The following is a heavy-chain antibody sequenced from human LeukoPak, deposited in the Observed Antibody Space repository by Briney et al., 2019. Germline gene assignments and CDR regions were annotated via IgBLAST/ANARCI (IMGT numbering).Heavy chain of an antibody. J-gene: IGHJ4*02. CDR1: GFTFSSYA. CDR2: ISVSGGST. CDR3: PKGPKGMIVAVTTYDY. V-gene: IGHV3-23*01. Sequence: GGSLRLSCAASGFTFSSYAMSWVRQAPGKGLEWVSGISVSGGSTYYADSVKGRFTISRDNSKNTLYLQMNNLRDEDAAVYYCPKGPKGMIVAVTTYDYWGQGTLVTVSS. D-gene: IGHD3-22*01.